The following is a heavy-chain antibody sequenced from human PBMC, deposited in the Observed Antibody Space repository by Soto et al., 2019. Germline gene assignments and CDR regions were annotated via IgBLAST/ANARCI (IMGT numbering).Heavy chain of an antibody. CDR1: GYTFTSYD. CDR2: MNPNSGNT. D-gene: IGHD3-3*01. V-gene: IGHV1-8*01. J-gene: IGHJ5*02. Sequence: GASVKVSCKASGYTFTSYDINWVRQATGQGLEWMGWMNPNSGNTGYAQKFQGRVTMTRNTSISTAYMELSSLRSEDTAVYYCARVLNDFWSGYYRVPNWFDPWGQGTLVTVSS. CDR3: ARVLNDFWSGYYRVPNWFDP.